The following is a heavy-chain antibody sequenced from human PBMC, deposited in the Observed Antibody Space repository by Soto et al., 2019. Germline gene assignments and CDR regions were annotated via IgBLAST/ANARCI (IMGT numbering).Heavy chain of an antibody. J-gene: IGHJ3*02. D-gene: IGHD2-8*01. CDR3: ARASWSGVSLLPDAFDI. V-gene: IGHV1-18*01. CDR1: GYTFTSYG. CDR2: ISAYNGNT. Sequence: ASVKVSCKASGYTFTSYGISWVRQAPGQGLEWMGWISAYNGNTNYAQKLQGRFTMTTDTSTSTAYLEMRSLRSDGTAEYYGARASWSGVSLLPDAFDIWGQGTMV.